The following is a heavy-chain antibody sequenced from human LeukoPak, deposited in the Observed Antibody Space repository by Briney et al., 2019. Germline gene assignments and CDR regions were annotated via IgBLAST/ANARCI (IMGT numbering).Heavy chain of an antibody. Sequence: PGGSLRLSCAASGFTFSSYAMSWVRQAPGKGLEWVSATSGSGGSTYYADSVKGRFTISRDNSKNTLYLQMNSLRAEDTAVYYCIVATIKVDYWGQGTLVTVSS. CDR3: IVATIKVDY. CDR2: TSGSGGST. D-gene: IGHD5-12*01. J-gene: IGHJ4*02. V-gene: IGHV3-23*01. CDR1: GFTFSSYA.